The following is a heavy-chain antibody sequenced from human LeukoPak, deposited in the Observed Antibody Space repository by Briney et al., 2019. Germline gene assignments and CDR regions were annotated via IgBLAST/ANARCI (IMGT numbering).Heavy chain of an antibody. V-gene: IGHV4-59*12. Sequence: SETLSLTCTVSGGSISSYYWSWIRQPPGKGLEWIGYIYYSGSTNYNPSLKSRVTISVDTSKNQFSLKLSSVTAADTAVYYCARERRDGYNSPWGQGTMVTVSS. CDR1: GGSISSYY. CDR2: IYYSGST. CDR3: ARERRDGYNSP. J-gene: IGHJ3*01. D-gene: IGHD5-24*01.